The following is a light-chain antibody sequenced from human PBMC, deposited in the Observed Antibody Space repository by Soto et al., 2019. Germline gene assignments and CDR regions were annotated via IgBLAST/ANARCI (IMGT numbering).Light chain of an antibody. Sequence: EIVLTQSPGTLSLSPGERATLSCRASQSVSNNYLAWYQQKPGQAPRLLIYGASNRATGIPARFSGSGSGTDFTLTISRLEPEDFAVYYCQQRSNWPPITFGQGTRLEIK. J-gene: IGKJ5*01. CDR2: GAS. V-gene: IGKV3D-20*02. CDR1: QSVSNNY. CDR3: QQRSNWPPIT.